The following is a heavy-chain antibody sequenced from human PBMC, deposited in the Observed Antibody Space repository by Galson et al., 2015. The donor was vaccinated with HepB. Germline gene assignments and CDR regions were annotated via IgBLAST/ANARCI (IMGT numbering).Heavy chain of an antibody. V-gene: IGHV3-64D*08. CDR2: ISGNAENT. Sequence: SLRLSCAASGFTFSKYPMHWVRRAPGKGLQYVSSISGNAENTNYADSVKGRVTVSRDNSKNTLFLQMSSLRVEDTAVYYCVKDPFRYGGESGSWLMYYFEYWGQGALVTVSP. CDR1: GFTFSKYP. J-gene: IGHJ4*02. D-gene: IGHD2-21*01. CDR3: VKDPFRYGGESGSWLMYYFEY.